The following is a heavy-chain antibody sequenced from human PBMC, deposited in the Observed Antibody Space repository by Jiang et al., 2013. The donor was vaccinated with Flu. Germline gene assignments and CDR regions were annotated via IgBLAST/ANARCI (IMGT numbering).Heavy chain of an antibody. J-gene: IGHJ4*02. V-gene: IGHV6-1*01. CDR1: GDSVSSNSAT. Sequence: SQTLSLTCAISGDSVSSNSATWSWIRQSPSRGLEWLGRTYYKSVWYTDYAVSVKSRITINADTSKNQFSLQLNSVTPEDTAVYYCARVNWGPENSFDYWGQGTLVTVS. CDR3: ARVNWGPENSFDY. CDR2: TYYKSVWYT. D-gene: IGHD7-27*01.